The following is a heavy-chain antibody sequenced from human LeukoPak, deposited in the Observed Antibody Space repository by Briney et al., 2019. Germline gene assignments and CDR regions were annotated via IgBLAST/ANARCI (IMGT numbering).Heavy chain of an antibody. V-gene: IGHV3-30*02. CDR2: IRYDGSNK. CDR3: AKERTRASYYFDY. J-gene: IGHJ4*02. Sequence: GGSLRLSCAASGFTFSSYGMHWVRQAPGKGLEWVAFIRYDGSNKYYADSVKGRFTISRDNSKNTLYLQMNSLRAEDTAVYYCAKERTRASYYFDYWGQGTQVIVSS. CDR1: GFTFSSYG. D-gene: IGHD2-2*01.